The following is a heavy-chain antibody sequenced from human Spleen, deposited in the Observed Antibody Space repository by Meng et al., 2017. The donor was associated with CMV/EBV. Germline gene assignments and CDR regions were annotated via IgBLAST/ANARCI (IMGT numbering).Heavy chain of an antibody. CDR3: ARSITMIGGVGY. V-gene: IGHV4-30-4*08. D-gene: IGHD3-10*01. J-gene: IGHJ4*02. CDR2: IYYSGST. Sequence: QVPLHEPGHGLVKPSQTLSLTCTVAGGSISSGDYYWSWIRQPPGKGLEWIGYIYYSGSTYYNPSLKSRVTISVDTSKNQFSLKLSSVTAADTAVYYCARSITMIGGVGYWGQGTLVTVSS. CDR1: GGSISSGDYY.